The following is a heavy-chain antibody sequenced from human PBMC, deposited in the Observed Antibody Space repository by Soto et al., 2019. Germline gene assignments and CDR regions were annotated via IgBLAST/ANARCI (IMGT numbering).Heavy chain of an antibody. CDR1: GGSISSYY. Sequence: SETLSLTCTVSGGSISSYYWSWIRQPPGKGLEWIGYIYYSGSTNYNPSLKSRVTISVDTSKNQFSLKLSSVTAADTAVYYCARRAVTTFSDLQHYYYYYYMDVWGKGTTVTVSS. J-gene: IGHJ6*03. CDR2: IYYSGST. V-gene: IGHV4-59*08. D-gene: IGHD4-17*01. CDR3: ARRAVTTFSDLQHYYYYYYMDV.